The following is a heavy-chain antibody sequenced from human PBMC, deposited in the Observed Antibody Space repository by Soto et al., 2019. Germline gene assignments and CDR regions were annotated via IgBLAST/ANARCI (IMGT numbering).Heavy chain of an antibody. CDR1: GYTFTSYY. V-gene: IGHV1-46*01. D-gene: IGHD3-3*01. Sequence: GASVKVSCKASGYTFTSYYMHWVRQAPGQGLEWMGIINPSGGSTSYAQKFQGRVTMTRDTSTSTFYMELSSLRSEDTAVYYCARDLTYYDFWSRYYGMDVWGQGTTVTVSS. J-gene: IGHJ6*02. CDR2: INPSGGST. CDR3: ARDLTYYDFWSRYYGMDV.